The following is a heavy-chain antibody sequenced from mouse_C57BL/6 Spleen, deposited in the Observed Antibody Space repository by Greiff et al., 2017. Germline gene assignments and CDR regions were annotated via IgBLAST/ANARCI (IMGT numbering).Heavy chain of an antibody. V-gene: IGHV5-17*01. J-gene: IGHJ1*03. CDR3: ARQNGNYEHFDV. D-gene: IGHD2-1*01. Sequence: EVMLVESGGGLVKPGGSLTLSCAASGFTFSDYGMHWVRQAPEKGLEWVAYISSGSSTVYYAATVKGRFIISRDNAKNTLFLQMTSLRSEDTAMYYCARQNGNYEHFDVWGTGTTVTVSS. CDR2: ISSGSSTV. CDR1: GFTFSDYG.